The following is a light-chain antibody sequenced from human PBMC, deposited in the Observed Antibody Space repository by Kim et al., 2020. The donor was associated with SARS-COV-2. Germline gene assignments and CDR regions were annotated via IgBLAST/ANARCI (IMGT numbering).Light chain of an antibody. J-gene: IGLJ1*01. CDR1: STNTGAGYN. V-gene: IGLV1-40*01. CDR2: DSN. Sequence: ATTSSTGGSTNTGAGYNVHGYQELPGAAPKLLIYDSNRRPPGVPDRFSGSKSGTSASLAITGLQAEDEADYYCQSYDTSLGGYVFGTGTKVTVL. CDR3: QSYDTSLGGYV.